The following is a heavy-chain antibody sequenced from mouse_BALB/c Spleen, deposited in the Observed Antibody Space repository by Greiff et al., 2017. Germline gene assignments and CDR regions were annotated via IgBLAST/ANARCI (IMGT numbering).Heavy chain of an antibody. Sequence: QVQLKQSGAELVRPGVSVKISCKASGYTFTGYAMHWVKQSHAKSLEWIGVISTYYGDASYNQKFKGKATMTVDKSSSTAYMELARLTSEDSAIYYSAGEFAYWGQGTLVTVSA. CDR3: AGEFAY. V-gene: IGHV1S137*01. J-gene: IGHJ3*01. CDR2: ISTYYGDA. CDR1: GYTFTGYA.